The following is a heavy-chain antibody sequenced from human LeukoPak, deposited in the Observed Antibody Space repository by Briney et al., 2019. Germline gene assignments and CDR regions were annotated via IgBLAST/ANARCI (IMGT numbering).Heavy chain of an antibody. CDR1: GFTFSNYW. D-gene: IGHD4-23*01. J-gene: IGHJ6*02. Sequence: SGGSLRLSCAASGFTFSNYWMAWVRQAPGKGLVWVSRINSDGSSRHYADSVKGRFTISRANAKNTLHLQMTSLRAEDTAVYYCARGFGGTSVYYYYYYGMDVWGQGTTVTVSS. CDR3: ARGFGGTSVYYYYYYGMDV. V-gene: IGHV3-74*01. CDR2: INSDGSSR.